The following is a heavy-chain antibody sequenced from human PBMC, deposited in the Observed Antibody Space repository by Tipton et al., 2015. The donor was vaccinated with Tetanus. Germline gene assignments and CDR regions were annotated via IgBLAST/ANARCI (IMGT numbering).Heavy chain of an antibody. D-gene: IGHD2-2*01. CDR3: ARGQLLSRDWFDP. CDR2: IYYSGGT. V-gene: IGHV4-59*01. CDR1: GGSISSYY. Sequence: TLSLTCTVSGGSISSYYWSRIRQPPGKGLEWIGYIYYSGGTNYNPSLKSRVTISVDTSKNQFSLKLSSVTAADTAVYYCARGQLLSRDWFDPWGQGTLVTVSS. J-gene: IGHJ5*02.